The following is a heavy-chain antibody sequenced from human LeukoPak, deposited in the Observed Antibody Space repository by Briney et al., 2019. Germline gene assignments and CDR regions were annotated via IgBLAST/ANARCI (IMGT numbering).Heavy chain of an antibody. V-gene: IGHV1-2*06. D-gene: IGHD3-22*01. Sequence: AASVKVSCKASGYTFTGYYMHWVRQTPGQGLEWMGRINPNSGGTNYAQKFQGRVTMTRDTSISTAYMELSRLRSDDTAVYYCAIIYYYDSSGYYYEDDYWGQGTLVTVSS. CDR3: AIIYYYDSSGYYYEDDY. J-gene: IGHJ4*02. CDR2: INPNSGGT. CDR1: GYTFTGYY.